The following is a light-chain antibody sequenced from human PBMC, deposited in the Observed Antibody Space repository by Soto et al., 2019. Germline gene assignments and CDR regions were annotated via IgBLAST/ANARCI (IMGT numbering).Light chain of an antibody. Sequence: QSVLTQPPSVSGAPGQRVTISCTGSSSNIAAGYDVHWYQQLPGTAPKLLIYADTNRPSGVPDRFSGSKSGTSASLAITGLQAEDEADYSCQSYDSSLSGSVFGGGTKLTVL. J-gene: IGLJ3*02. V-gene: IGLV1-40*01. CDR1: SSNIAAGYD. CDR2: ADT. CDR3: QSYDSSLSGSV.